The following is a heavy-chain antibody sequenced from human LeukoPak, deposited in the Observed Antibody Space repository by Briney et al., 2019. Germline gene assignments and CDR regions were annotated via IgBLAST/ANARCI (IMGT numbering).Heavy chain of an antibody. J-gene: IGHJ5*02. D-gene: IGHD3-3*01. CDR1: GYTFTIYD. V-gene: IGHV1-8*03. CDR3: ARGPPYDFWSGYYLDWFDP. Sequence: ASVTVSFTSSGYTFTIYDINWARQAPGQGLGWMGWMNPNSGNTGYAQKFQGRVTITRNTSISTAYMELSSLRSEDTAVYYCARGPPYDFWSGYYLDWFDPGGQGTLVTVSS. CDR2: MNPNSGNT.